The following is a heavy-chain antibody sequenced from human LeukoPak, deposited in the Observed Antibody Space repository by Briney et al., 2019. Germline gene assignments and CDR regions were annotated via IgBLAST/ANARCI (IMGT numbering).Heavy chain of an antibody. CDR1: GFTFSSLW. CDR2: INQDGGTT. J-gene: IGHJ6*03. Sequence: GGSLRLSCAASGFTFSSLWKSWVRLAPGRGPEWVANINQDGGTTYYVASVKGRFTISRDNAKNSLSLQMSSLRAEDTAVYYCTKDRQGPNQYHMDVWGKGTTVTVSS. CDR3: TKDRQGPNQYHMDV. V-gene: IGHV3-7*01.